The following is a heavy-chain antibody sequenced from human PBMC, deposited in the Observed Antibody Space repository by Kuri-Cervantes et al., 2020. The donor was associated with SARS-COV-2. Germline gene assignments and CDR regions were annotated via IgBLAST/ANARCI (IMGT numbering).Heavy chain of an antibody. Sequence: GGSLRLSCAASRFTFRNYGMHWVRQAPGNGLEWVALISYDETYKYYADSVEGRFTISRDNSENTLYLQMNSLRAEDTAMYYCAAERYEWLAYAYYFDLWGQGTLVTVSS. CDR3: AAERYEWLAYAYYFDL. CDR2: ISYDETYK. CDR1: RFTFRNYG. V-gene: IGHV3-30*03. D-gene: IGHD6-19*01. J-gene: IGHJ4*02.